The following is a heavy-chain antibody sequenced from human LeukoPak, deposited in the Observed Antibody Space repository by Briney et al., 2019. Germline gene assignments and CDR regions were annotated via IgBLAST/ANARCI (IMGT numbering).Heavy chain of an antibody. CDR1: GDTFSRNA. J-gene: IGHJ4*02. V-gene: IGHV1-69*04. CDR2: VIPILGTA. D-gene: IGHD3-3*01. Sequence: GSSLKVACKASGDTFSRNAICWVRQTPGQGPDWMGMVIPILGTAEYAEKFQGRVTITAHKTTTTAYMELSSLKSEDTAVYYCARGKGFVGHFDYWGQETLVTVSS. CDR3: ARGKGFVGHFDY.